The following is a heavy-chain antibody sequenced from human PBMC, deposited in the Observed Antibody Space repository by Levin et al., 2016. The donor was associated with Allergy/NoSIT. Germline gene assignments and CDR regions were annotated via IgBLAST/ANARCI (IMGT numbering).Heavy chain of an antibody. Sequence: VRQMPGKGLEWVSSISSSSSYIYYADSVKGRFTISRDNAKNSLYLQMNSLRAEDTAVYYCAREGSGSSTFDYWGQGTLVTVSS. V-gene: IGHV3-21*01. D-gene: IGHD5-12*01. J-gene: IGHJ4*02. CDR2: ISSSSSYI. CDR3: AREGSGSSTFDY.